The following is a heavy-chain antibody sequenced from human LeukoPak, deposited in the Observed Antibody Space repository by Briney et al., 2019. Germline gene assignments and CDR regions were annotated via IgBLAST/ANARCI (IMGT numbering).Heavy chain of an antibody. V-gene: IGHV4-39*01. D-gene: IGHD6-19*01. Sequence: SETLSLTRTVSGASISSGAYSWGWVRQPPGKGLEWIGSFYYGGSTSYNASLKTRVNISVDTPKNQLSLRLNSVTAADTSVYYCAALAVAGTSEGYWGQGSLIIVSS. CDR3: AALAVAGTSEGY. CDR1: GASISSGAYS. J-gene: IGHJ4*01. CDR2: FYYGGST.